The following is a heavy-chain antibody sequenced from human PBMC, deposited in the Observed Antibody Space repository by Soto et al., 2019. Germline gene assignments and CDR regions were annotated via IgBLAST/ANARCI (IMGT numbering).Heavy chain of an antibody. D-gene: IGHD2-15*01. CDR1: GYPVTAYY. V-gene: IGHV1-2*02. CDR2: INPATGAA. J-gene: IGHJ3*02. Sequence: QLHLVQSGAVVKKPGASVTVSCSASGYPVTAYYMHWVRQAPGRGLEWMGGINPATGAAKHTQTFLGRLIKNRDTCPRTVFMELSGLTAVGTAVFYCAKGGGVVVAESASFEMWGQGTLVTVSS. CDR3: AKGGGVVVAESASFEM.